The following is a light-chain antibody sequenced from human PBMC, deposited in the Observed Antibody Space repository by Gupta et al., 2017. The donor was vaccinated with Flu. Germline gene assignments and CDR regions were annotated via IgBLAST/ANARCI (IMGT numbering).Light chain of an antibody. Sequence: QSVFTQPPSVSAAPRQKVTISCSGSSSNIGNNYVSWYQQLPGTAPKLLIYENNKRPSGIPDRFSGSKSGTSATLGITGLQTGDEADYYCGTWDSSLSAVVFGGGTKLTVL. CDR2: ENN. CDR1: SSNIGNNY. CDR3: GTWDSSLSAVV. J-gene: IGLJ2*01. V-gene: IGLV1-51*02.